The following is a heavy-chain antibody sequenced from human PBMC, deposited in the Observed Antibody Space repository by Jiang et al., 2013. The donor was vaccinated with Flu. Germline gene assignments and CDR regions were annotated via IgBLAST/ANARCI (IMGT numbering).Heavy chain of an antibody. CDR1: GYSISSGYY. CDR2: IYHSGST. J-gene: IGHJ3*02. V-gene: IGHV4-38-2*01. CDR3: ASRRDGYNSAFDI. D-gene: IGHD5-24*01. Sequence: KPSETLSLTCAVSGYSISSGYYWGWIRQPPGKGLEWIGSIYHSGSTYYNPSLKSRVTISVDTSKNQFSLKLSSVTAADTAVYYCASRRDGYNSAFDIWGQGTMVTVSS.